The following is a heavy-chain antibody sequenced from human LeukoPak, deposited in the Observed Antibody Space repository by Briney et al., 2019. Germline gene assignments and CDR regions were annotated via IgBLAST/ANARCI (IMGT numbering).Heavy chain of an antibody. CDR2: IYYSGST. V-gene: IGHV4-59*01. CDR1: GGSISSYY. J-gene: IGHJ6*03. D-gene: IGHD3-10*01. Sequence: PSETLSLTCTVSGGSISSYYWSWIRQPPGKGLEWIGYIYYSGSTNYNPSLKSRVTISVDTSKNQFSLKLSSVTAADTAVYYCASQPVYGSGSYSYYYYYMDVWGKGTTVTVSS. CDR3: ASQPVYGSGSYSYYYYYMDV.